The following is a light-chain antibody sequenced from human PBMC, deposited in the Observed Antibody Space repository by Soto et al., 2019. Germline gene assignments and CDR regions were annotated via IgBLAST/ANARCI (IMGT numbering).Light chain of an antibody. V-gene: IGKV1-39*01. CDR3: QQTYNTTWT. CDR1: PSISTY. J-gene: IGKJ1*01. Sequence: DIQITQSPSSLSASVGDRVTITCRASPSISTYLNWYHQKPGKAPKLLIYAASSLQSGVPSRFSGSGSGTDFALTISSLQPEDFATYYCQQTYNTTWTFGQGTKVDIK. CDR2: AAS.